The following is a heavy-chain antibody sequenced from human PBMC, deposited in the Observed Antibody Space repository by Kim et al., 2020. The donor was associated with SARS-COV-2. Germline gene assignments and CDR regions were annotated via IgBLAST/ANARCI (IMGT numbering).Heavy chain of an antibody. CDR1: GYSFTSYW. V-gene: IGHV3-13*04. J-gene: IGHJ4*02. CDR2: IGTAGDT. CDR3: ARGRSSSGWSFDY. Sequence: GESLKISCKGSGYSFTSYWIGWVRQATGKGLEWVSAIGTAGDTYYQGSVKGRFTISRENAKNSLYLQMNSLRAGDTAVYYCARGRSSSGWSFDYWGQGTL. D-gene: IGHD6-19*01.